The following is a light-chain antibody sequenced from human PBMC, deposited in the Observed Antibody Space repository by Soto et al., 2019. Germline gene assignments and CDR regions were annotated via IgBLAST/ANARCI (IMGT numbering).Light chain of an antibody. CDR1: QSVSSN. Sequence: EIVMTQSPATLSVSPGERATLSCRASQSVSSNLAWYQQKPGQAPRLLIYGASTRATGIPARFSGSGSGTEFTLTISSLQSEDFAVYYCQQYNNWPSTFGQGTRLEMK. J-gene: IGKJ5*01. CDR2: GAS. V-gene: IGKV3-15*01. CDR3: QQYNNWPST.